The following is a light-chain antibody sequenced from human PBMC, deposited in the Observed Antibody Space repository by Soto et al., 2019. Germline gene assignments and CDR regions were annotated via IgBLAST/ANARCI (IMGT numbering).Light chain of an antibody. J-gene: IGLJ2*01. CDR3: SSYTSSSFVV. CDR1: SSDVGGYNY. Sequence: QSALAQPASVSGSPGQSITISCTGTSSDVGGYNYVSWYQQHPGKAPKLMIYEVSNRPSGVSNRFSGSKPGNTASLTISGLQAEDEADYYCSSYTSSSFVVFGGGTK. V-gene: IGLV2-14*01. CDR2: EVS.